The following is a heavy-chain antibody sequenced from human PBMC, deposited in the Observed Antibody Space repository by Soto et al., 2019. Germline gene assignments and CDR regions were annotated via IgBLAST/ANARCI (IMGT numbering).Heavy chain of an antibody. CDR1: GFTFSKYW. D-gene: IGHD2-15*01. CDR3: ARDIVVVEF. Sequence: EVQLVESGGGLVQPGGSLRLSCAASGFTFSKYWMSWVRQAPGKGLEWVANIKKDGSEKYYVDSVKGRFTISRDNAKNTVYLQMNSLRAEDTAVYYCARDIVVVEFWGQGNLVTVSS. V-gene: IGHV3-7*01. J-gene: IGHJ4*02. CDR2: IKKDGSEK.